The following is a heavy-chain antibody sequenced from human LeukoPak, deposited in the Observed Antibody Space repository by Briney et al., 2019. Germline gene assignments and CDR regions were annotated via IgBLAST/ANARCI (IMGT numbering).Heavy chain of an antibody. CDR1: GYSFSSYG. CDR2: ITVYSDNT. Sequence: GASVKVSCKASGYSFSSYGISWVRQAPGQGLEWMGWITVYSDNTNYAQKLQGRVTMTADRTTSTAYMELRSLRSDDTAVYYCARVTWTYDYVWGSYRFYFDYWGQGTLVTVSS. CDR3: ARVTWTYDYVWGSYRFYFDY. J-gene: IGHJ4*02. V-gene: IGHV1-18*01. D-gene: IGHD3-16*02.